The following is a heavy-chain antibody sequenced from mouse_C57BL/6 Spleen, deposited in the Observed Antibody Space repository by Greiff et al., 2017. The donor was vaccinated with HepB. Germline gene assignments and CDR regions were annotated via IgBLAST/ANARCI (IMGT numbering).Heavy chain of an antibody. V-gene: IGHV1-55*01. CDR1: GYTFTSYW. CDR3: ASGGLPRGFDY. Sequence: VQLQQSGAELVKPGASVKMSCKASGYTFTSYWITWVKQRPGQGLEWIGDIYPGSGSNNYNEKFKSKATLTVDTASSTAYMQLSSLTSEDSAVYYCASGGLPRGFDYWGQGTTLTVSS. CDR2: IYPGSGSN. D-gene: IGHD1-1*01. J-gene: IGHJ2*01.